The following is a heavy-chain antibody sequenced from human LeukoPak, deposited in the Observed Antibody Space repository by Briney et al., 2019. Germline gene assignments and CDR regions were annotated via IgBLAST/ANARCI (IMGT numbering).Heavy chain of an antibody. D-gene: IGHD3-10*01. CDR1: GGSISRYY. Sequence: KPSETLSLTCTVSGGSISRYYWSWIRQHPGNGLEWIGYISYTGSTTYNSSLKSRVTISLDTSQNQFSLKLTPVTPADTAVYYCAKTAKYYYGSETYYFFEYWGQGTLVTVSS. V-gene: IGHV4-59*01. J-gene: IGHJ4*02. CDR2: ISYTGST. CDR3: AKTAKYYYGSETYYFFEY.